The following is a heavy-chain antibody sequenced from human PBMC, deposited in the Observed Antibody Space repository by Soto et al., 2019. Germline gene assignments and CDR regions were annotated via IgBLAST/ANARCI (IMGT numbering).Heavy chain of an antibody. V-gene: IGHV4-30-4*01. J-gene: IGHJ4*02. CDR3: ARDDGYYRLYDY. Sequence: QVRLQESGPGLVKPSQTLSLTCTVSGGSISSGDYFWSWVRQPPGKGLEWIGYIYYTGSTSYNPSLKTRITMSVDTSQDQFSLKVSSATAADTAVYFCARDDGYYRLYDYWGQGALVTVSS. D-gene: IGHD3-3*01. CDR2: IYYTGST. CDR1: GGSISSGDYF.